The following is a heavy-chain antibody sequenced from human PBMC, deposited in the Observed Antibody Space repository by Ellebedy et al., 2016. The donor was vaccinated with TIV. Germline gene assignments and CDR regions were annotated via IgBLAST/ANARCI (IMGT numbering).Heavy chain of an antibody. CDR1: GYTFTGYY. J-gene: IGHJ4*02. Sequence: AASVKVSCKASGYTFTGYYMHWVRQAPGQGLEWMGWINPNSGGTNYAQKFQGRVTMTEDTSTDTAYMELSSLRSEDTAVYYCATDLWFGELLSLGYWGQGTLVTVSS. CDR3: ATDLWFGELLSLGY. CDR2: INPNSGGT. V-gene: IGHV1-2*02. D-gene: IGHD3-10*01.